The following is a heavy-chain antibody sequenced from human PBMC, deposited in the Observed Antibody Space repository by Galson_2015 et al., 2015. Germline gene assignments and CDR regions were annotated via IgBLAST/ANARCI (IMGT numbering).Heavy chain of an antibody. Sequence: VKVSCKASGYTFTTYAMHWVRQAPGQGLEWMGWINAGNGNTKYSQKFQGRVTITRDTSASTAYMELSSLRSEDTAVYYCARGIVTAGRGFDYWGQGTLVTVSS. CDR3: ARGIVTAGRGFDY. CDR1: GYTFTTYA. J-gene: IGHJ4*02. V-gene: IGHV1-3*01. D-gene: IGHD6-13*01. CDR2: INAGNGNT.